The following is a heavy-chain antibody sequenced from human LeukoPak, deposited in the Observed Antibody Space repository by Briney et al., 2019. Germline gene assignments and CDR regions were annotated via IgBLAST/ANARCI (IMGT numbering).Heavy chain of an antibody. Sequence: SGTLSLTCTASRGSISSYEWSWIRQPPGKELEGIGCIYYTGSTNYNPSLKSRVTISVDTSKNQFSLKLSSVTAADTAVYYCARLRGYSGYDRFYYYYGMDVWGQGTTVTVSS. CDR1: RGSISSYE. D-gene: IGHD5-12*01. V-gene: IGHV4-59*01. CDR2: IYYTGST. J-gene: IGHJ6*02. CDR3: ARLRGYSGYDRFYYYYGMDV.